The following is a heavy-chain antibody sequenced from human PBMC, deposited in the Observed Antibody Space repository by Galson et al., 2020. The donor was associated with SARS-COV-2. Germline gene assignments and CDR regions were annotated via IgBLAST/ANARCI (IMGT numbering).Heavy chain of an antibody. CDR3: ARFDYGDFTACDY. V-gene: IGHV4-39*07. CDR1: GGSISSSSYY. CDR2: INYSGRT. D-gene: IGHD4-17*01. J-gene: IGHJ4*02. Sequence: SETLSLTCTVSGGSISSSSYYCGWIRQPPGKRQERIGSINYSGRTYYNPTPKSRVTISVDTSKNQFSLKLSSVTAADTAVYYCARFDYGDFTACDYWGQGTLVTVSS.